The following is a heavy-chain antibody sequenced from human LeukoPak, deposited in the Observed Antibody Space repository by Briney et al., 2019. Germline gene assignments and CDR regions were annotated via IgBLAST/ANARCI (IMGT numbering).Heavy chain of an antibody. CDR1: GGAISSGGYY. V-gene: IGHV4-31*03. CDR3: ASDKQPGGWFDP. Sequence: SETLSLTCTVSGGAISSGGYYWSWIRQHPGKGLEWIGYIYCSGSTYYNPSLKSRVTISVDTSKNQFSLKLSSVTAADTAVYYCASDKQPGGWFDPWGQGTLVIVSS. D-gene: IGHD1-14*01. J-gene: IGHJ5*02. CDR2: IYCSGST.